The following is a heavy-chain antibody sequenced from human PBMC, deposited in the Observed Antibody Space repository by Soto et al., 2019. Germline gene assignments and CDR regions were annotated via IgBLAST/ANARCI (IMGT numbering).Heavy chain of an antibody. Sequence: GGSLRLSCAASGFTFSTYAMSWVRQAPGKGLEXASAIXAXGXXTXXXDSVKGRFTISRDNSINTLYLQMNSLRTEDTAVYYCTNWDSSGYYYWGQGTLVTVPQ. D-gene: IGHD3-22*01. CDR3: TNWDSSGYYY. CDR1: GFTFSTYA. V-gene: IGHV3-23*01. CDR2: IXAXGXXT. J-gene: IGHJ4*02.